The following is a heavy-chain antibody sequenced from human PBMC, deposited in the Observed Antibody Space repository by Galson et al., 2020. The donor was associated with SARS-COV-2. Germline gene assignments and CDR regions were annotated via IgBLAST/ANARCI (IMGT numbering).Heavy chain of an antibody. Sequence: TYYNPSLKSRVTISVDTSKNQFSLKLSSVTAADTAVYYCARAHHYDFWSGTDWYFDLWGRGTLVTVSS. D-gene: IGHD3-3*01. J-gene: IGHJ2*01. CDR2: T. V-gene: IGHV4-30-2*04. CDR3: ARAHHYDFWSGTDWYFDL.